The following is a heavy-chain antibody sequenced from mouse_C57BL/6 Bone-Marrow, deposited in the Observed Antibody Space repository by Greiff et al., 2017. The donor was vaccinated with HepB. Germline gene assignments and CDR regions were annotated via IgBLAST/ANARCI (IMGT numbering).Heavy chain of an antibody. CDR2: ISYDGSN. D-gene: IGHD1-2*01. J-gene: IGHJ4*01. CDR3: AREITTAAMDY. V-gene: IGHV3-6*01. CDR1: GYSITSGYY. Sequence: VQLKESGPGLVKPSQSLSLTCSVTGYSITSGYYWNWIRQFPGNKLEWMGYISYDGSNNYNPSLKNRISITRDTSKNQFFLKLNSVTTEDTATYYCAREITTAAMDYWGQGTSVTVSS.